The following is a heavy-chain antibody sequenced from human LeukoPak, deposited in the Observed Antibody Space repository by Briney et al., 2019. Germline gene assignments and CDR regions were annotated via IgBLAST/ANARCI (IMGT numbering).Heavy chain of an antibody. V-gene: IGHV1-69*04. CDR2: IIPILGIA. D-gene: IGHD2-2*01. CDR1: GYTFTSYY. CDR3: ARVGYCSSTSCYRRINFDY. Sequence: ASVKVSCKASGYTFTSYYMHWVRQAPGQGLEWMGRIIPILGIANYAQKFQGRVTITADKSTSTAYMELSSLRSEDTAVYYCARVGYCSSTSCYRRINFDYWGQGTLVTVSS. J-gene: IGHJ4*01.